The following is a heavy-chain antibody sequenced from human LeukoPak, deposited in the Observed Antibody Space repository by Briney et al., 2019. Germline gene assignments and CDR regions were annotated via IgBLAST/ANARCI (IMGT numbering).Heavy chain of an antibody. CDR1: GFTFSSYA. J-gene: IGHJ4*02. CDR3: ARAAFEYSSALDY. D-gene: IGHD6-6*01. CDR2: ISYDGSNK. V-gene: IGHV3-30-3*01. Sequence: GRSLRLSCAASGFTFSSYAMPWVRQAPGKGLEWVAVISYDGSNKYYADSVKGRFTISRDNSKNTLYLQMNSLRAEDTAVYYCARAAFEYSSALDYWGQGTLVTVSS.